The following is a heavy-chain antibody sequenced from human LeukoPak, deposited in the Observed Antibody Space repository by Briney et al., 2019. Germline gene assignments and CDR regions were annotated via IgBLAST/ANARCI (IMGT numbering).Heavy chain of an antibody. CDR2: INHSGST. J-gene: IGHJ4*02. CDR1: GGSFSGYY. D-gene: IGHD6-13*01. V-gene: IGHV4-34*01. CDR3: ARGPIAADYFDY. Sequence: PSETLSLTCAVYGGSFSGYYWSWIRQPPGKGLEWIGEINHSGSTNYNPSLKSRVTISVDTSKNQFSLKLSSVTAADTAVYYCARGPIAADYFDYWGQGTLVTVSS.